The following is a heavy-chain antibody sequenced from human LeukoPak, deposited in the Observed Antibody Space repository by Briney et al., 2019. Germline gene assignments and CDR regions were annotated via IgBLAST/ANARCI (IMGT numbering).Heavy chain of an antibody. V-gene: IGHV4-39*07. CDR2: FYYSGST. CDR1: GGSISSSSYY. J-gene: IGHJ4*02. CDR3: ARLSTVTTSFDY. D-gene: IGHD4-17*01. Sequence: MTSETLSLTCTVSGGSISSSSYYWGWIRQPPGKGLEWIGSFYYSGSTYYNPSLKSRVTMSVDTSKNQFSLKLSSVTAADTAVYYCARLSTVTTSFDYWGQGTLVTVSS.